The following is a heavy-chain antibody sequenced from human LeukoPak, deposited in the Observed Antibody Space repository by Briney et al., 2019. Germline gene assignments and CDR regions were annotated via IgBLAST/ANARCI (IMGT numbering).Heavy chain of an antibody. D-gene: IGHD1-26*01. CDR3: ARELREHGVFDI. Sequence: PGGSLRLSCAASGFTFSSYGMYWVRQAPGKGLEGVAFIRYDGSNKYYADSVKGRFTISRDNSKNTVYLQMNSLRAEDTAVYYCARELREHGVFDIWGQGTMVTVSS. V-gene: IGHV3-30*02. J-gene: IGHJ3*02. CDR2: IRYDGSNK. CDR1: GFTFSSYG.